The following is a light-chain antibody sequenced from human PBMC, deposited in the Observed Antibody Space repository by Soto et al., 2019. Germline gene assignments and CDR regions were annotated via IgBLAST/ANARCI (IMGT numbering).Light chain of an antibody. V-gene: IGKV1-9*01. CDR2: AAS. J-gene: IGKJ4*01. Sequence: EIHLTQSPCLLSASVVDRVTITCRASQGISTYLAWYQQTSGKAPKLLISAASTLQRGVPSRFSGSGSGTQFTLTISSLQPEDFATYYCQQLNAYPLTFGGGTKVDIK. CDR1: QGISTY. CDR3: QQLNAYPLT.